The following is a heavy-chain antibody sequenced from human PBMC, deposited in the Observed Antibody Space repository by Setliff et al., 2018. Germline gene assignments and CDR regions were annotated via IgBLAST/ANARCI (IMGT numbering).Heavy chain of an antibody. J-gene: IGHJ4*02. CDR1: GITFSTYS. D-gene: IGHD6-19*01. V-gene: IGHV3-7*03. Sequence: HPGGSLRLSCAASGITFSTYSMNWVRQAPGKGLECVANIKKDGSETHYVDSVKGRFIISRDNAKDSLYLQMNSLRGEDTAVYYCARGTSGWFPHDYWGQGTLVTVSS. CDR2: IKKDGSET. CDR3: ARGTSGWFPHDY.